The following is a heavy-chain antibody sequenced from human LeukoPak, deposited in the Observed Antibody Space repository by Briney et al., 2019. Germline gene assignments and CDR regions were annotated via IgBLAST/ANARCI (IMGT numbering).Heavy chain of an antibody. CDR3: ARDRGYSYGWINFDY. CDR2: IIPIFGTA. CDR1: GGTFSSYA. D-gene: IGHD5-18*01. V-gene: IGHV1-69*13. J-gene: IGHJ4*02. Sequence: SVKVSCKASGGTFSSYAISWVRQAPGQGLEWMGGIIPIFGTANYAQKFQGRVTITADESTSTAYMELSSLRSEDTAVYYCARDRGYSYGWINFDYWGQGTLVTVSS.